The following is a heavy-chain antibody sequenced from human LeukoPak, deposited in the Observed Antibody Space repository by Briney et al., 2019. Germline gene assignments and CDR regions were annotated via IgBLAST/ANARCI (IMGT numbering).Heavy chain of an antibody. CDR3: AKDRGEPYYFDS. CDR2: INPSGGST. D-gene: IGHD3-16*01. CDR1: GYTFTSYY. Sequence: ASVKVSCKASGYTFTSYYMHWVRQAPGQGLEWMGIINPSGGSTSYAQKFQGRVTMTRDTSTSTVYMELSSLRSEDTAVYICAKDRGEPYYFDSWGQGTQVTVSP. V-gene: IGHV1-46*01. J-gene: IGHJ4*02.